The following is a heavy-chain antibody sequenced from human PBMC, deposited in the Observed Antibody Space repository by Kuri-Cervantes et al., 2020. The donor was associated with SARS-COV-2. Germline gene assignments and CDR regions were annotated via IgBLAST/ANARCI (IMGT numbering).Heavy chain of an antibody. CDR3: ARSRLDQFDFSLRLDFDY. CDR2: IRSKAYGGTT. Sequence: GESLKISCTASGFTFGDYAMSWVRQAPGKGLEWVGFIRSKAYGGTTEYAASVKGRFTISRDNAKNSLYLQMNSLRAEDTAVYYCARSRLDQFDFSLRLDFDYWGQGTLVTVSS. V-gene: IGHV3-49*04. J-gene: IGHJ4*02. CDR1: GFTFGDYA. D-gene: IGHD3-16*01.